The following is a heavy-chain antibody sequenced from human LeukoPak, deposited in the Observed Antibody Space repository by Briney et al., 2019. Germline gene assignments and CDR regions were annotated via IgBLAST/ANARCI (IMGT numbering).Heavy chain of an antibody. J-gene: IGHJ4*02. Sequence: PGGSLRLSCAASGFTFSNAWMSWVRQAPGKGLEWVGRIKSKTDGGTTDYAAPVKGRFTISRDDSKNTLYLQMNSLKTEDTAVYYCTTEWLRQRQPSGDYWGQGTLVTVSS. V-gene: IGHV3-15*01. CDR3: TTEWLRQRQPSGDY. D-gene: IGHD5-12*01. CDR1: GFTFSNAW. CDR2: IKSKTDGGTT.